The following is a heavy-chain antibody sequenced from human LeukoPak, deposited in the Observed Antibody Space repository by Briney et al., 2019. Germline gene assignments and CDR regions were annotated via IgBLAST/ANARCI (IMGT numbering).Heavy chain of an antibody. J-gene: IGHJ5*02. CDR3: ASLDTAKQPLANH. D-gene: IGHD5-18*01. V-gene: IGHV3-7*03. Sequence: GGSLRLSCVASGLTVSNHWMSWVRQAPGKGLEWVANIKQERGLEYYVDSVKGRFTISKDSAKNSLYLQMNSLRVEDTAMYYCASLDTAKQPLANHWGQGTLVTVSS. CDR2: IKQERGLE. CDR1: GLTVSNHW.